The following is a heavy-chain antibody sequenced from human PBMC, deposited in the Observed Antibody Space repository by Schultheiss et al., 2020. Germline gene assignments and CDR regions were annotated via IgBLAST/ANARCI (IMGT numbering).Heavy chain of an antibody. D-gene: IGHD6-19*01. CDR2: IYYSGST. CDR1: GGSISSGDYY. J-gene: IGHJ2*01. Sequence: SETLSLTCTVSGGSISSGDYYWSWIRQPPGKGLEWIGYIYYSGSTYYNPSLKSRVTISVDTSKNQFSLKLSSVTAADTAVYYCARRIAVAGSVADWYFDLWGRGTLVTVSS. CDR3: ARRIAVAGSVADWYFDL. V-gene: IGHV4-30-4*01.